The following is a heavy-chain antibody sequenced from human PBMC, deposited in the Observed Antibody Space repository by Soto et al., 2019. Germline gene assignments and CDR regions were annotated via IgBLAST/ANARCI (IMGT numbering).Heavy chain of an antibody. Sequence: EVQLVESGGGLVQPGGSLRLSCAASGLTVSSNYMSWVRQAPGKGLEWVSVIYAGGSTYYADSVKGRFTISRDNSKNTLYLQMSRLRAEETAVYYCARHKPTVTRVGAFDIWGQGTVLTVSS. CDR2: IYAGGST. CDR1: GLTVSSNY. D-gene: IGHD4-17*01. J-gene: IGHJ3*02. CDR3: ARHKPTVTRVGAFDI. V-gene: IGHV3-66*04.